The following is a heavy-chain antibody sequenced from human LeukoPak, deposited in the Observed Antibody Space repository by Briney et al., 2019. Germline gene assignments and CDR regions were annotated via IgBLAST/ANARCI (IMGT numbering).Heavy chain of an antibody. CDR1: GFTFSSYG. CDR2: TSYDGSNK. J-gene: IGHJ6*03. V-gene: IGHV3-30*03. D-gene: IGHD3-16*01. CDR3: ARDLRFDTSDYYYYMDV. Sequence: GGSLRLSCAASGFTFSSYGMHWVRQAPGKGLEWVAVTSYDGSNKYYADSVKGRFTISRDNYKNTLYLQMNSLRAEDTAVYYCARDLRFDTSDYYYYMDVWGKGTTVTVSS.